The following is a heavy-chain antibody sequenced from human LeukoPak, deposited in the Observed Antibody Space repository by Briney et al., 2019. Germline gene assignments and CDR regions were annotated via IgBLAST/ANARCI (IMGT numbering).Heavy chain of an antibody. CDR3: AREGCTNGVCYTNYYYYMDV. V-gene: IGHV4-34*01. D-gene: IGHD2-8*01. CDR2: INHSGST. Sequence: NPSETLSLTCAVYGGSFSGYYWSWIRQPPGKGLEWIGEINHSGSTNYSPSLKSRVTISVDTSKNQFSLKLSSVTAADTAVYYCAREGCTNGVCYTNYYYYMDVWGKGTTVTVSS. J-gene: IGHJ6*03. CDR1: GGSFSGYY.